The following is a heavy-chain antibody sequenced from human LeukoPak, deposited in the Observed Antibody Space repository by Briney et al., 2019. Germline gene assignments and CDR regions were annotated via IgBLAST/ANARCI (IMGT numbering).Heavy chain of an antibody. CDR2: TWYEGSDK. CDR1: GFTFRSYG. D-gene: IGHD6-13*01. CDR3: ARGSSSWYYFDY. V-gene: IGHV3-33*01. J-gene: IGHJ4*02. Sequence: GGSLRLSCAASGFTFRSYGMHWVRQAPGRGLEWVAVTWYEGSDKHYADSVKGRFTISRDNSKNTLYLQLNSLRAEDTAVYYCARGSSSWYYFDYWGQGTLVTVSS.